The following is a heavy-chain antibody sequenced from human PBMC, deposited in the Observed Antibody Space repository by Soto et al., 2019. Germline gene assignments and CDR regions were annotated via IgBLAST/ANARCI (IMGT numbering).Heavy chain of an antibody. CDR1: GGSIGSSSYY. CDR2: IYDRGTT. D-gene: IGHD3-10*01. CDR3: ATRPPGATFFGVFDY. V-gene: IGHV4-39*07. J-gene: IGHJ4*02. Sequence: PSETLSLTCTVSGGSIGSSSYYWGWIRQPPGKGPEWIGSIYDRGTTYSNPSLESRLTISLDTSKNQFSLKLNAVTAADTAVYYCATRPPGATFFGVFDYWSQGTLVTVSS.